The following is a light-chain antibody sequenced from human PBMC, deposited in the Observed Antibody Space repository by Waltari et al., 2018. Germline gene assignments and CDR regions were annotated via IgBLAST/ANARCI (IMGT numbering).Light chain of an antibody. V-gene: IGLV7-43*01. J-gene: IGLJ1*01. Sequence: QTVVTQEPSLTVSPGWTVTPTSASSTGPVTSGFSPNWFQQKPGQAPRALIHSTTNKHSGTPSRFSGSLLGGKAALTLSGVQPEDEAEYYCLLYYRGVRVFGTGTKVTVL. CDR3: LLYYRGVRV. CDR2: STT. CDR1: TGPVTSGFS.